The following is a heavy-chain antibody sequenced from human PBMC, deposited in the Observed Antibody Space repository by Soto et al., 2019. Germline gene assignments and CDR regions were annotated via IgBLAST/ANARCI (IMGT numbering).Heavy chain of an antibody. CDR3: AKTIVAASGYYFDH. J-gene: IGHJ4*02. V-gene: IGHV3-11*06. Sequence: QVQLVESGGGMVKPGGSLRLACAPSGFSFGDSYMSWVRQAPGKGLEWLSYISGGSSYTNYADSVKGRFTISKDNAKRSLYLEMNSLRADDTAVYYCAKTIVAASGYYFDHWGQGNLVTVSS. D-gene: IGHD2-21*01. CDR1: GFSFGDSY. CDR2: ISGGSSYT.